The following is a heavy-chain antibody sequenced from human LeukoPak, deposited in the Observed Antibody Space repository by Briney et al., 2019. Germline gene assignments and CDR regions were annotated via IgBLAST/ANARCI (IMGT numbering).Heavy chain of an antibody. CDR3: ARTVAGRVYFDY. Sequence: ASVKVSCKASGYTFTAYYMHWVRQAPGQGLEWMGWISAYNGNTNYAQKLQGRVTMTTDTSTSTAYMELRSLRSDDTAVYYCARTVAGRVYFDYWGQGTLVTVSS. D-gene: IGHD6-19*01. J-gene: IGHJ4*02. CDR1: GYTFTAYY. V-gene: IGHV1-18*04. CDR2: ISAYNGNT.